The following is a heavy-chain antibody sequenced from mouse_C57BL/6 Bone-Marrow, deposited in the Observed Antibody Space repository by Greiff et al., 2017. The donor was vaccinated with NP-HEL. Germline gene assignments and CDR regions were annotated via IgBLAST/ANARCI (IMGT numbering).Heavy chain of an antibody. V-gene: IGHV1-58*01. J-gene: IGHJ1*03. CDR3: ASTTMINHWYFDV. D-gene: IGHD2-4*01. CDR1: GYTFTSYG. Sequence: EVKLMESGAELVRPGSSVKMSCKTSGYTFTSYGINWVKQRPGQGLEWIGYIYIGNGYTEYNEKFKGKATLTPDTSSSTAYMQLSSLTSEDSAIYFCASTTMINHWYFDVWGTGTTVTVSS. CDR2: IYIGNGYT.